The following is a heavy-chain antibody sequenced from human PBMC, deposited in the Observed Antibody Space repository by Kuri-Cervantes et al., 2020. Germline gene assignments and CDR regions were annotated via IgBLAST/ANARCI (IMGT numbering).Heavy chain of an antibody. Sequence: GGSLRLSCAASGFTFSSYGMHWVRQAPGKGLEWVSYISSSGSTIYYADSVKGRFTISRDNAKNSLYLQMNSLRAEDTAVYYCARDYGDYAPLDYYYYYMDVWGKGTTVTVSS. D-gene: IGHD4-17*01. CDR3: ARDYGDYAPLDYYYYYMDV. CDR2: ISSSGSTI. V-gene: IGHV3-48*04. CDR1: GFTFSSYG. J-gene: IGHJ6*03.